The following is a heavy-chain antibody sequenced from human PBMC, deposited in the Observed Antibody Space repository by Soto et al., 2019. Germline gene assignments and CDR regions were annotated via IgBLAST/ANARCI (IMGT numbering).Heavy chain of an antibody. CDR3: AKGGAAGGPGTRVYLYNAMDD. J-gene: IGHJ6*02. D-gene: IGHD3-16*01. CDR2: INPNSGDT. V-gene: IGHV1-2*02. CDR1: GYNFTGYY. Sequence: QVQLVQSGTEVKRPGDSVKVSCKASGYNFTGYYVHWVRQAPGQGLEWMGWINPNSGDTYLAQRIQGRVTMNRDTSIGAAYMELGCLESNDTAAYYCAKGGAAGGPGTRVYLYNAMDDWGQGTTVTVSS.